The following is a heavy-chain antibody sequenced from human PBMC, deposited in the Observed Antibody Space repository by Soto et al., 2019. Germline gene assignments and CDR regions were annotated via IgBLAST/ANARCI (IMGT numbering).Heavy chain of an antibody. D-gene: IGHD1-20*01. CDR2: IKQDGSEK. CDR1: GFTCSSYW. J-gene: IGHJ3*02. CDR3: ARANWNRDAFDI. V-gene: IGHV3-7*01. Sequence: VGSLRHSCAASGFTCSSYWMIWVRQAPGKGLEWVANIKQDGSEKYYVDSVKGRFTISRDNAKNSLYLQMNSLRAEDTAVYYCARANWNRDAFDIWGQGTMVTVSS.